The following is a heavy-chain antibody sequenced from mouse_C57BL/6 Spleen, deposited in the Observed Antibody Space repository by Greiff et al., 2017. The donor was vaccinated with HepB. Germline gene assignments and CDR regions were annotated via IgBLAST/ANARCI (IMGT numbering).Heavy chain of an antibody. CDR1: GYTFTDYE. CDR3: TKGNY. Sequence: QVQLKESGAELVRPGASVTLSCKASGYTFTDYEMHWVKQTPVHGLEWIGAIDPETGGTAYNQTFKGKAILTADKSSSTAYMELRSLTSEDSAVYYCTKGNYWGQGTSVTVSS. V-gene: IGHV1-15*01. CDR2: IDPETGGT. J-gene: IGHJ4*01.